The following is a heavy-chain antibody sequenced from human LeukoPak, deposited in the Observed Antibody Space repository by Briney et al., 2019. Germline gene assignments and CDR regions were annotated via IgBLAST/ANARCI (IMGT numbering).Heavy chain of an antibody. Sequence: GASVKVSCKASGYTFTSYGISWVRQAPGQGLEWMGWISAYNGNTNYAQKLLGRVTMTTDTSTSTAYMELRSLRSDDTAVYYCARSVGGWFFYYFDYWGQGTLVTVSS. J-gene: IGHJ4*02. D-gene: IGHD6-19*01. CDR3: ARSVGGWFFYYFDY. V-gene: IGHV1-18*01. CDR1: GYTFTSYG. CDR2: ISAYNGNT.